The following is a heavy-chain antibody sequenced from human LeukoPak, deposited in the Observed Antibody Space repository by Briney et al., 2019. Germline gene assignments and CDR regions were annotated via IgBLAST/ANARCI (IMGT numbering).Heavy chain of an antibody. Sequence: ASVKVSCKASGYTFTSYYMHWVRQPPGQGLEWMGIINPSGGSTSYAQKFQGRVTMTRDTSTSTVYMELSSLRSEDTAVYYCARDPNPRIAAAGTDPPPSEAFDIWGQGTMVTVSS. V-gene: IGHV1-46*01. CDR1: GYTFTSYY. D-gene: IGHD6-13*01. CDR3: ARDPNPRIAAAGTDPPPSEAFDI. CDR2: INPSGGST. J-gene: IGHJ3*02.